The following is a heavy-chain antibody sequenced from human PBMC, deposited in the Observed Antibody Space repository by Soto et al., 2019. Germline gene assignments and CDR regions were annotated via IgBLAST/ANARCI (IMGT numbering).Heavy chain of an antibody. J-gene: IGHJ4*02. V-gene: IGHV4-59*01. CDR1: GGSISSYY. D-gene: IGHD5-12*01. CDR3: ARGLSSYKPFDY. Sequence: PSETLSLTCTVSGGSISSYYWSWIRQPPGKGLEWIGYIYYSGSTNYNPSLKSRVTISVDTSKNQFSLKLSSVTAADTAVYYCARGLSSYKPFDYWGQGTLVTVSS. CDR2: IYYSGST.